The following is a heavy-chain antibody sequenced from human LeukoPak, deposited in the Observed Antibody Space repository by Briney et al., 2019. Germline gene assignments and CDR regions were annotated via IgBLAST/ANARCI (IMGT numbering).Heavy chain of an antibody. CDR3: ARAPVKNWFDP. V-gene: IGHV4-59*01. CDR1: GGSISSYY. J-gene: IGHJ5*02. D-gene: IGHD4-23*01. Sequence: SETLSLTCTVSGGSISSYYWSWIRQPPGKGLEWIGYIYYSGSTNYNPSLKSRVTISVDTSRNQFSLKLSSVTAADTAVYYCARAPVKNWFDPWGQGTLVTVSS. CDR2: IYYSGST.